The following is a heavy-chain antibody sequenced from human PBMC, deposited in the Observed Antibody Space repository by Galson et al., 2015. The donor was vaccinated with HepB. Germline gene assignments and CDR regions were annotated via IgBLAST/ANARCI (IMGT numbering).Heavy chain of an antibody. D-gene: IGHD3-22*01. CDR1: GFTFSSYA. Sequence: SLRLSCAASGFTFSSYAMHWVRQAPGKGLEWVAVISYDGSNKYYADSVKGRFTISRDNSKNTLYLQMNSLRAEDTAVYYCAREGIYDSSGYYNAAFDIWGQGTMVTVSS. V-gene: IGHV3-30-3*01. J-gene: IGHJ3*02. CDR3: AREGIYDSSGYYNAAFDI. CDR2: ISYDGSNK.